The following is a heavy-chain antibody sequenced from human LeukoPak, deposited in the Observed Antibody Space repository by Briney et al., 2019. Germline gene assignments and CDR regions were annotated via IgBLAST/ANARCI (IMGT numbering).Heavy chain of an antibody. CDR2: IWYGGSNK. Sequence: GRSLRLSCAASGFTFSSYGMHWVRQAPGKGLEWVAVIWYGGSNKYYADSVKGRFTITRDNSKNTLYLQMNSLRAEDTAVYYCAKDGMDDFWSGYSHFDYWGQGTLVTVSS. D-gene: IGHD3-3*01. CDR1: GFTFSSYG. J-gene: IGHJ4*02. V-gene: IGHV3-33*06. CDR3: AKDGMDDFWSGYSHFDY.